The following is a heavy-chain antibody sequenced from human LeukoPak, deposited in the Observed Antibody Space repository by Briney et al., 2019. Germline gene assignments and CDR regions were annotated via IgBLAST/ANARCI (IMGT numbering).Heavy chain of an antibody. J-gene: IGHJ2*01. Sequence: PGRSLRLSCAASGFTFSSYAMHWVRQAPGKGLEWVAVISYDGSNKYYADSVKGRFTISRDNSKNTLYLQMNSLRAEDTAVYYCARGRGKGWYFDLWGRGTLVTVPS. V-gene: IGHV3-30*01. D-gene: IGHD4-23*01. CDR2: ISYDGSNK. CDR3: ARGRGKGWYFDL. CDR1: GFTFSSYA.